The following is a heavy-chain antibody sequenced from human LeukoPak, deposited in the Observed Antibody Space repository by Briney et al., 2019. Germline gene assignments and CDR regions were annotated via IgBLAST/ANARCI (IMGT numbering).Heavy chain of an antibody. CDR3: ARGRRYSYGYRVNELGSGYFDN. CDR1: GGSISSYY. D-gene: IGHD5-18*01. V-gene: IGHV4-59*01. Sequence: SETLSLTCTVSGGSISSYYWSWIRQPPGKGLEWIGYIYYSGSTNYNPSLKSPVTISVDTSKNQFSLKLSSVTAADTAVYYCARGRRYSYGYRVNELGSGYFDNWGQGTLVTVSS. CDR2: IYYSGST. J-gene: IGHJ4*02.